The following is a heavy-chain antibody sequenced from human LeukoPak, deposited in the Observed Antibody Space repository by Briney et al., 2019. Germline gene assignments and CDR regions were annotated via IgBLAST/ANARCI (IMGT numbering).Heavy chain of an antibody. Sequence: ASVKVSCKASGYTFTSYGISWVRQAPGQGLEWMGWISAYNGNTNYAQKLQGRVTMTTDTPTSTAYMELRSLRSDDTAVYYCARDGITGTEEKALDIWGQGTMVTVSS. CDR2: ISAYNGNT. V-gene: IGHV1-18*04. D-gene: IGHD1-20*01. CDR3: ARDGITGTEEKALDI. CDR1: GYTFTSYG. J-gene: IGHJ3*02.